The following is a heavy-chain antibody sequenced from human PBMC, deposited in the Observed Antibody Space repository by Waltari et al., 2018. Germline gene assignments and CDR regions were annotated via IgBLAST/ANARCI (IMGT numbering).Heavy chain of an antibody. Sequence: QVQLVQSGSELKRPGASVKVSCKASGYTFTTYGINWVRQAPGQGLEWLGWIKTDSGNQTYAQGLTGRLVFSLDTSVSTAYLQISSLKPEDTAIYYCARDFESRGYDIWGQGTLVTVSS. CDR3: ARDFESRGYDI. CDR2: IKTDSGNQ. CDR1: GYTFTTYG. V-gene: IGHV7-4-1*02. J-gene: IGHJ3*02. D-gene: IGHD3-22*01.